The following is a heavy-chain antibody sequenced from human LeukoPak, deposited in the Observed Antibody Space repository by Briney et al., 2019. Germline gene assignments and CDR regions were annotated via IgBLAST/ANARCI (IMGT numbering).Heavy chain of an antibody. V-gene: IGHV3-30*02. J-gene: IGHJ4*02. CDR3: AKDPRAALLYYFDY. CDR1: GFTFSSYG. D-gene: IGHD6-13*01. Sequence: GGSLRLSCAASGFTFSSYGMHWVCQAPGKGLEWVAFIRYDGSNKYYADSVKGRFTISGDNSKNTLYLQMNSLRAEDTAVYYCAKDPRAALLYYFDYWGQGTLVTVSS. CDR2: IRYDGSNK.